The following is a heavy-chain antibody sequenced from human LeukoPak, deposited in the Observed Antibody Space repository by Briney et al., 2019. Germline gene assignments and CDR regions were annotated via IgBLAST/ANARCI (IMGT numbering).Heavy chain of an antibody. CDR3: ARESGDPRWLDP. D-gene: IGHD6-25*01. J-gene: IGHJ5*02. CDR1: GGSISTFY. V-gene: IGHV4-4*07. CDR2: INNSGST. Sequence: SETLSLTCTVSGGSISTFYWTWIRQPAGKALEWIGRINNSGSTNYNPSLRSRVSMSVDRSKNQFSVTLSSVTAADTAVYFCARESGDPRWLDPWGQGTLVTVSS.